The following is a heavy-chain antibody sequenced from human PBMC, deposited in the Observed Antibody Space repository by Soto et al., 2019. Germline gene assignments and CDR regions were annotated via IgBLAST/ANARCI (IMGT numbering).Heavy chain of an antibody. D-gene: IGHD2-2*01. Sequence: PGESLKISCKGSGYSFTSYWISWVRQMPGKGLEWMGRIDPSDSYTNYSPSFQGHVTISADKSISTAYLQWSSLKASDTAMYYCARTYYSSTSCWSSYHNWYDPWGQGTLVTVSS. CDR1: GYSFTSYW. CDR2: IDPSDSYT. CDR3: ARTYYSSTSCWSSYHNWYDP. V-gene: IGHV5-10-1*01. J-gene: IGHJ5*02.